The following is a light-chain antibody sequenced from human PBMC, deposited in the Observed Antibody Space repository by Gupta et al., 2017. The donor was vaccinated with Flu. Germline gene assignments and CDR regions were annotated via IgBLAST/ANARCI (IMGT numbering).Light chain of an antibody. CDR2: GAS. CDR1: QSVSSN. V-gene: IGKV3-15*01. CDR3: QLYNNWPQT. Sequence: EIVMTQSPATLSVSPGERATLSCRASQSVSSNLAWYQQKPGQAPRLLIYGASTRATGIPARFSGSGSGTEFSLTIGSLQSEDFAVYYCQLYNNWPQTFGQGTKVEIK. J-gene: IGKJ1*01.